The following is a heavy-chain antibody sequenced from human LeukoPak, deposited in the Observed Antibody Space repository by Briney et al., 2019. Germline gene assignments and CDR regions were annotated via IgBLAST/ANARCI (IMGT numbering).Heavy chain of an antibody. CDR2: IYTSGST. V-gene: IGHV4-61*02. CDR3: ARFTDYYGSGSHGY. J-gene: IGHJ4*02. Sequence: SQTLSLTCTVSGGSISSGSYYWSWIRQPAGKGLEWIGRIYTSGSTNYNPSLKSRVTISVDTSKNQFSLKLSSVTAADTAVYYCARFTDYYGSGSHGYWGQGTLVTVSS. CDR1: GGSISSGSYY. D-gene: IGHD3-10*01.